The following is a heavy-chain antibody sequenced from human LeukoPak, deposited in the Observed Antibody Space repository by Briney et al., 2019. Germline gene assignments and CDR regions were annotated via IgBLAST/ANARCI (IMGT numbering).Heavy chain of an antibody. J-gene: IGHJ6*02. CDR1: GYTFTGYY. Sequence: ASVKVSRKASGYTFTGYYMHWVRQAPGQGLEWMGWINPNSGGTNYAQKFQGRVTMTRDTSISTAYMELSRLRSDDTAVYYCARELYYYYYYGMDVWGQGTTVTVSS. CDR3: ARELYYYYYYGMDV. CDR2: INPNSGGT. V-gene: IGHV1-2*02.